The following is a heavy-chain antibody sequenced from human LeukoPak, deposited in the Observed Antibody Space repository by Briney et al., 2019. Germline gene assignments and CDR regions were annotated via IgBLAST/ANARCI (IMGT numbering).Heavy chain of an antibody. Sequence: SETLSLTCTVSGGSISSSSYYWGWIRQPPGKGLEWIGEINHSGSTNYNPSLKSRVTISVDTSKNQFSLKLSSVTAADTAVYYCARRGVNVPAADDYWGQGTLVTVSS. J-gene: IGHJ4*02. CDR3: ARRGVNVPAADDY. D-gene: IGHD2-2*01. V-gene: IGHV4-39*07. CDR2: INHSGST. CDR1: GGSISSSSYY.